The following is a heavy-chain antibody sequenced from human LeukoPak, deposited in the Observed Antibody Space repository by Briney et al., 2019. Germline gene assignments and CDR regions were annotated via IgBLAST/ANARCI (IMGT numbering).Heavy chain of an antibody. J-gene: IGHJ3*02. CDR2: TYYRSKWYN. CDR1: GDSVSSNSAA. D-gene: IGHD7-27*01. Sequence: PSQTLSLTRAISGDSVSSNSAAWNWIRQSPSRGLEWLGRTYYRSKWYNDYAVSVKSRITINPDTSKNQFSLQLNSVTPEDTAVYYCARAPQELGMFSSRRSTHAFDIWGQGTMVTVSS. CDR3: ARAPQELGMFSSRRSTHAFDI. V-gene: IGHV6-1*01.